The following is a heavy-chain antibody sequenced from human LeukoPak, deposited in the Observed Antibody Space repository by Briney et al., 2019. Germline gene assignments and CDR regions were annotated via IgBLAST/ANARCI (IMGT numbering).Heavy chain of an antibody. V-gene: IGHV1-8*01. CDR2: MSPNSGDT. CDR1: GYTFTSYD. D-gene: IGHD7-27*01. J-gene: IGHJ4*02. Sequence: ASVKVPCKASGYTFTSYDFNWVRQATGQRPEWMGWMSPNSGDTGYAQKFQDRVTMTRNTSISTAYMELSSLRSDDTAVYYCARGPPNWGYDYWGPGTLVTVSS. CDR3: ARGPPNWGYDY.